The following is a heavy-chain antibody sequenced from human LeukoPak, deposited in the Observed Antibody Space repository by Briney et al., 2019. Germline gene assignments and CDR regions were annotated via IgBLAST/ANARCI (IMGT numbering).Heavy chain of an antibody. V-gene: IGHV3-30*02. D-gene: IGHD2-2*02. CDR1: GFTFSSYG. Sequence: GSLRLSCAASGFTFSSYGMHWVRQAPGKGLEWVAFIRYDGSHKYYADSVKGRFTISRDNSKNTLYLQMNSLRAEDTAVYYCAKSCSSTSCYTPPLDYWGQGTLVTVSS. CDR2: IRYDGSHK. J-gene: IGHJ4*02. CDR3: AKSCSSTSCYTPPLDY.